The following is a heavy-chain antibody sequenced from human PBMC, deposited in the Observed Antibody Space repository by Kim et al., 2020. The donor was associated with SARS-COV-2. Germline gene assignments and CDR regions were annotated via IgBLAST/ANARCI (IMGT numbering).Heavy chain of an antibody. CDR3: ARSRAGGVGDAFDI. Sequence: SETLSLTCAVSGGSISSCNWWCCVRPPPGKGLGLIGVIYHGGSTYYHPTLKSRVTISEDKSKNQFSLQLSSVTAADTAVYYCARSRAGGVGDAFDIWGQGTMVTVSS. J-gene: IGHJ3*02. CDR1: GGSISSCNW. D-gene: IGHD3-16*01. V-gene: IGHV4-4*02. CDR2: IYHGGST.